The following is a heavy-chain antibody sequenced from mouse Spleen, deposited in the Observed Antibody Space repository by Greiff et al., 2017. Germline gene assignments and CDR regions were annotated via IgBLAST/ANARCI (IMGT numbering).Heavy chain of an antibody. J-gene: IGHJ1*01. D-gene: IGHD1-1*01. CDR3: VREGYYGSPLFDV. CDR1: GFSLTSYG. Sequence: VQLQQSGPGLVAPSQSLSITCTVSGFSLTSYGVDWVRQSPGKGLEWLGVIWGGGSTNYNSAFMSRLSISKDNSKSQVFLKMNSLQTDDTAIYYCVREGYYGSPLFDVWGAGTTVTVSS. V-gene: IGHV2-6*01. CDR2: IWGGGST.